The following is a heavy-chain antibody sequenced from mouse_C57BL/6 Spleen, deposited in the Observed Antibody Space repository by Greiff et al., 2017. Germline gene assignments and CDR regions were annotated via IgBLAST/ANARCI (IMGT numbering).Heavy chain of an antibody. D-gene: IGHD2-3*01. Sequence: QVQLQQPGAELVMPGASVKLSCKASGYTFTSYWMHWVKQRPGQGLEWIGEIDPSDSYTNYNQKFKGKSTLTVDKSSSTAYMQLSSLTSEDSAVYYCARFGYYEGFAYWGQGTLVTVSA. V-gene: IGHV1-69*01. CDR3: ARFGYYEGFAY. CDR1: GYTFTSYW. J-gene: IGHJ3*01. CDR2: IDPSDSYT.